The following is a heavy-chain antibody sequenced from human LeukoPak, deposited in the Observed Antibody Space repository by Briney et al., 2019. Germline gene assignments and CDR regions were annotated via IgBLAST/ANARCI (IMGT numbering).Heavy chain of an antibody. Sequence: PSETLSLTCTVSGGSISTYFWNWIRQPPGKGLEWIGYVYYNGTTNYNPSLKSRLTISVDTSKNQFSLKLTSVTAADTAVYYCVRDRAAAGGWLDPWGQGALVTVSS. V-gene: IGHV4-59*01. CDR3: VRDRAAAGGWLDP. D-gene: IGHD6-13*01. CDR2: VYYNGTT. CDR1: GGSISTYF. J-gene: IGHJ5*02.